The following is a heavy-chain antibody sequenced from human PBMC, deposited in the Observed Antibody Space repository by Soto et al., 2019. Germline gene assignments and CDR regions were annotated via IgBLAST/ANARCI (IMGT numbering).Heavy chain of an antibody. D-gene: IGHD2-15*01. CDR3: AKARIPDGRWNFDY. CDR2: IGGGGDA. Sequence: EGQLLESGGGVLQPGESLRLACAVSGFALTTYTMTWVRQAPGKWLQWVSSIGGGGDAYYADSMQGRFTISKDISKKPLFLHINSLRVEDTAVYYCAKARIPDGRWNFDYWGQGTLVTVSS. CDR1: GFALTTYT. V-gene: IGHV3-23*01. J-gene: IGHJ4*02.